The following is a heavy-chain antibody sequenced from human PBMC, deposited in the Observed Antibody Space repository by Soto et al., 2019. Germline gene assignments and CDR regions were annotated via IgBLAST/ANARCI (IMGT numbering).Heavy chain of an antibody. CDR3: ASAVTQYFDS. J-gene: IGHJ4*02. CDR2: MSGSGGHI. D-gene: IGHD4-4*01. Sequence: GGSLRLSCAASGFSFNFYVMTWVRQAPGKGLEWVSGMSGSGGHIYYADSVKGRFTVSRDNSNSTLYLQMNSLRAEDTAVYYCASAVTQYFDSWGQGSLVTVSS. V-gene: IGHV3-23*01. CDR1: GFSFNFYV.